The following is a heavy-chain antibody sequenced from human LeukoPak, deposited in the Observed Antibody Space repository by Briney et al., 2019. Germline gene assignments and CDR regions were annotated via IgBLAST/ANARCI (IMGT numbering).Heavy chain of an antibody. D-gene: IGHD5-18*01. CDR1: GYTFTGYY. J-gene: IGHJ6*03. Sequence: ASVKVSCKASGYTFTGYYVHWVRQAPGQGLEWMGWMNPKSGGTNYAQKFEARVTMNRDTSISTAYMELSRLRFDDTAVYYCAKEGLRKTGWYYYYMDVWGKGTTVTVSS. CDR2: MNPKSGGT. CDR3: AKEGLRKTGWYYYYMDV. V-gene: IGHV1-2*02.